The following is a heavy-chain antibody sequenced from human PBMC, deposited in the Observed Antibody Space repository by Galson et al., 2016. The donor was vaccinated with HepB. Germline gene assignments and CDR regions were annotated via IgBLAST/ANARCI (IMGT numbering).Heavy chain of an antibody. CDR1: GFTFGSYG. D-gene: IGHD3-10*01. J-gene: IGHJ1*01. V-gene: IGHV3-30*18. CDR2: ISYDASKK. CDR3: AKSPLMFFGELLGYFQH. Sequence: SLRLSCAASGFTFGSYGMHRVRQAPGKGLEWAAVISYDASKKHYADSVKGRFTISRDKPKNTLYLQMNSLRAEDTAVYYCAKSPLMFFGELLGYFQHWGQGTLVTVSS.